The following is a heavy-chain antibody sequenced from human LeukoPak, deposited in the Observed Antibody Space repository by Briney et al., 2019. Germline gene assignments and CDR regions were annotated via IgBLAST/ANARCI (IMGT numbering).Heavy chain of an antibody. J-gene: IGHJ3*02. CDR1: GYTFTSYY. CDR2: INPSGGST. D-gene: IGHD2-15*01. CDR3: ARDPSGYCSGGSCYSGSHDAFDI. Sequence: ASVKVSCKASGYTFTSYYMHWVRQAPGQGLEWMGIINPSGGSTSYAQKFQGRVTMTRDMSTSTVYMELSSLRSEDTAVYYCARDPSGYCSGGSCYSGSHDAFDIWGQGTMVTVPS. V-gene: IGHV1-46*01.